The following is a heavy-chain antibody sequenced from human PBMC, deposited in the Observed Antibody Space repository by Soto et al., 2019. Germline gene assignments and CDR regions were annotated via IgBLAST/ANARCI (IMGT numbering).Heavy chain of an antibody. Sequence: GASVKVSCKASGYTFTGYYMHWVRQAPGQGLEWMGWINPNSGGTNYAQKNQGWVTMTRDTSISTAYMELSRLRSDDTAVYYCARSVQLELSFDYWGKGTTVTVSS. V-gene: IGHV1-2*04. D-gene: IGHD1-1*01. CDR2: INPNSGGT. CDR3: ARSVQLELSFDY. J-gene: IGHJ4*03. CDR1: GYTFTGYY.